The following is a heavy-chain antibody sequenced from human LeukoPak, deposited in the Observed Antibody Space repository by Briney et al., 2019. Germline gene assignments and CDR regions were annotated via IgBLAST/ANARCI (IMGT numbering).Heavy chain of an antibody. CDR2: IYYSGST. J-gene: IGHJ3*02. CDR3: ARDRREYSSGWYEPLEAFDI. D-gene: IGHD6-19*01. V-gene: IGHV4-39*07. Sequence: GSLRLSCAASGFTFSSYWMSWVRQAPGKGLEWIGSIYYSGSTYYNQSPKSRVTISVDTSKNQSSLKLSSVTAADTAVYYCARDRREYSSGWYEPLEAFDIWGQGTMVTVSS. CDR1: GFTFSSYW.